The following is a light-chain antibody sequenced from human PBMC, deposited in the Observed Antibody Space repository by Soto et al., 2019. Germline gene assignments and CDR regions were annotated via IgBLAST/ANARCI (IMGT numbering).Light chain of an antibody. Sequence: DIPMTQSPSSLSASVGDRVTITCRASQGINNYVAWYQQKPGKPPKLLIYAASTLQSGVPSRFSGSGSGTHFTLTINSLQPEDVATYSCQKYSSVPVFGPGTKVDIK. CDR2: AAS. V-gene: IGKV1-27*01. CDR1: QGINNY. CDR3: QKYSSVPV. J-gene: IGKJ3*01.